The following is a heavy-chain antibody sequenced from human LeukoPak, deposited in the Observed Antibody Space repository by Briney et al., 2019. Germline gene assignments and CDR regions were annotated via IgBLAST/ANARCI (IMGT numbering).Heavy chain of an antibody. CDR2: ISGSGGSP. CDR1: GFNFSSYG. J-gene: IGHJ5*02. D-gene: IGHD3-16*01. Sequence: GGSLRLFCAASGFNFSSYGMSWVRQAPGMGLEWVSAISGSGGSPSYADSVKGRFTISRDNSKNTLYLQMNSLRAEDTAVYYCAKYRNDYVWGTPPDWFDPWGQGTLVTVSS. V-gene: IGHV3-23*01. CDR3: AKYRNDYVWGTPPDWFDP.